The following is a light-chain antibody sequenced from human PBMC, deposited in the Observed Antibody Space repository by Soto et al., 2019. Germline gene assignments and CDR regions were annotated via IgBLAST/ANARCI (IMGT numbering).Light chain of an antibody. J-gene: IGKJ1*01. V-gene: IGKV3-15*01. Sequence: SPVTLSVSPGERATLSCRASQSVRSNLAWYQQKPGQAPRLLMYDASTRATGIPARFSGSGSGTEFTLTISSLQSEDFAVYYCQQYNYWPPWTFGQGTKVDIK. CDR3: QQYNYWPPWT. CDR1: QSVRSN. CDR2: DAS.